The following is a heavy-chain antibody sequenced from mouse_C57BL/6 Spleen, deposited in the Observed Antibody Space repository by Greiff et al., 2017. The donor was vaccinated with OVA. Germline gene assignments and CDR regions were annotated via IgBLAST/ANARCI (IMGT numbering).Heavy chain of an antibody. CDR1: GYTFTSYW. J-gene: IGHJ2*01. CDR3: ARNDYAY. Sequence: VQLQQPGAELVMPGASVKLSCKASGYTFTSYWMHWVKQRPGQGLEWIGEIDPSDSYTNYNQKFKGKSTLTVDKSSSTAYMQLSSLTAEDSAVYYCARNDYAYWGQGTTLTVSS. D-gene: IGHD2-4*01. CDR2: IDPSDSYT. V-gene: IGHV1-69*01.